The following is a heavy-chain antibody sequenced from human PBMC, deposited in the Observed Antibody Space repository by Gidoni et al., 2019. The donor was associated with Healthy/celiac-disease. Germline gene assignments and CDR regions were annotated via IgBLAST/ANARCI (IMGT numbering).Heavy chain of an antibody. CDR3: ARARVDYDFWSGAYYYYGMDV. D-gene: IGHD3-3*01. CDR1: VFTFSSYA. Sequence: QVQLVESGGGVVQPGRSVRLSCAASVFTFSSYAMHWARGAPGKGLEWVAVISYDGSNKYYADSVKGRFTISRDNSKNTLYLQMNSLRAEDTAVYYCARARVDYDFWSGAYYYYGMDVWGQGTTVTVSS. CDR2: ISYDGSNK. V-gene: IGHV3-30-3*01. J-gene: IGHJ6*02.